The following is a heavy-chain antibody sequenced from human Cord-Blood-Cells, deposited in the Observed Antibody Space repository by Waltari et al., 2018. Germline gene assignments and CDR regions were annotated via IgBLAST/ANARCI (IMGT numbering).Heavy chain of an antibody. CDR1: GYSISSGYY. V-gene: IGHV4-38-2*02. CDR3: ARPSLTVTGDY. Sequence: QVQLQESGPGLVKPSETLSLTCTVSGYSISSGYYWAWIRQPPGKGLEWIGSIYHSGSTYYNPSLKSRVTISVDTSKNQFSLKLSSVTAADTAVYYCARPSLTVTGDYWGQGTLVTVSS. CDR2: IYHSGST. D-gene: IGHD4-4*01. J-gene: IGHJ4*02.